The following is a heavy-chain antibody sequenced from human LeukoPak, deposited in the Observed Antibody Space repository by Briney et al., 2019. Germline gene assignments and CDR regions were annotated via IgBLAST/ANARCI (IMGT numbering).Heavy chain of an antibody. Sequence: RSSETLSLTCAVYGGSFSGYYWSWIRQPPGKGLEWIGEINHSGSTNYNPSLKSRVTISVDTSKNQFSLKLSSVTAADTAVYYCARGRFTKVAAADNRGDFDYWGQGTLVTVSS. D-gene: IGHD6-13*01. CDR3: ARGRFTKVAAADNRGDFDY. V-gene: IGHV4-34*01. J-gene: IGHJ4*02. CDR1: GGSFSGYY. CDR2: INHSGST.